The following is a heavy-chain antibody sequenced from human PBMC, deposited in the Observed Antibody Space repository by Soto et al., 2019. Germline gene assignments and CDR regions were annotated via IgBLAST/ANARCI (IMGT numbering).Heavy chain of an antibody. D-gene: IGHD2-15*01. CDR2: ISYDGSNK. J-gene: IGHJ4*02. CDR3: ARDGYCSGGSCYSWHFDY. V-gene: IGHV3-30-3*01. CDR1: GFTFSSYA. Sequence: GGSLRLSCAASGFTFSSYAMHWVRPAPGKGLEWVAVISYDGSNKYYADSVKGRFTISRDNSKNTLYLQMNSLRAEDTAVYYCARDGYCSGGSCYSWHFDYWGQGTLVTVSS.